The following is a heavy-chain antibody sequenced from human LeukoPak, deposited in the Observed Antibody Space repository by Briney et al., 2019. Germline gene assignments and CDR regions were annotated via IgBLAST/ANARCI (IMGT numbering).Heavy chain of an antibody. Sequence: SETLSLTCTVSNGSFSNHFWSWIRQPPGKGLEWIGYISYSGSAHYDPSLKSRVTISVDTSKNQFSLKLSSVTAADTAVYYCASGVAVDPDTFDIRGLGILVTVSS. J-gene: IGHJ3*02. CDR2: ISYSGSA. D-gene: IGHD6-19*01. CDR1: NGSFSNHF. CDR3: ASGVAVDPDTFDI. V-gene: IGHV4-59*08.